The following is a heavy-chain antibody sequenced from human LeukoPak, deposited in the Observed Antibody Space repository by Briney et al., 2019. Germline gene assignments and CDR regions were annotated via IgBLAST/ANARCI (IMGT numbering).Heavy chain of an antibody. V-gene: IGHV3-23*01. J-gene: IGHJ4*02. CDR2: ISGSGGST. CDR1: GFTFSSYA. CDR3: AKNFGSSSWYAYYFDY. D-gene: IGHD6-13*01. Sequence: GGSLRLSCAASGFTFSSYAMSWVRQAPGKGLEWVSAISGSGGSTYYADSVKGRFTISRDNSKSTLYLQMNSLRAEDTAVYYCAKNFGSSSWYAYYFDYWGQGTLVTVSS.